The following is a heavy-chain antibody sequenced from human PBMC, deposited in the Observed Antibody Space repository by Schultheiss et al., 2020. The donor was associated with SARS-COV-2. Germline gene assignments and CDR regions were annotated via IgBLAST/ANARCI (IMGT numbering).Heavy chain of an antibody. CDR1: GFTFSDYY. CDR2: ISSSSSYI. Sequence: GGSLRLSCAASGFTFSDYYMSWIRQAPGKGLEWVSYISSSSSYIYYADSVKGRFTISRDNAKNSLYLQMNSLRAEDTAVYYCARNKMATHSRFYYYYGMDVWGQGTTVTVSS. J-gene: IGHJ6*02. CDR3: ARNKMATHSRFYYYYGMDV. D-gene: IGHD5-24*01. V-gene: IGHV3-11*06.